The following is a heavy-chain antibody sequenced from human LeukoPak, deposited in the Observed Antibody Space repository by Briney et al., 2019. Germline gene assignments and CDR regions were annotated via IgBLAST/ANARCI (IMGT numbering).Heavy chain of an antibody. J-gene: IGHJ4*02. Sequence: PGGSLRLSCAASGFTFSDYYMSWIRQPPGKGLEWIGEINHSGSTNYNPSLKSRVTISVDTSENQFSLKLSSVTAADTAVYYCANDYGGNSASIDNWGQGTLVTVSS. CDR3: ANDYGGNSASIDN. V-gene: IGHV4-34*08. CDR1: GFTFSDYY. D-gene: IGHD4-23*01. CDR2: INHSGST.